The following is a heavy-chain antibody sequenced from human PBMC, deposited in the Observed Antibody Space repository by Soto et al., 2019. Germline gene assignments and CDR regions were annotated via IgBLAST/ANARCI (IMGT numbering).Heavy chain of an antibody. J-gene: IGHJ4*02. CDR2: IYHSGST. Sequence: QVQLQESGPGLVKPSGTLSLTCAVSGGSISSSNWWNWVRQPPGKGLEWLGEIYHSGSTNYNPSLKSRVPISVDKSKNRFSLKLSSVTAADTAVYYCARRPMGGRMNYWGQGTLVTVSS. V-gene: IGHV4-4*02. CDR3: ARRPMGGRMNY. CDR1: GGSISSSNW. D-gene: IGHD2-15*01.